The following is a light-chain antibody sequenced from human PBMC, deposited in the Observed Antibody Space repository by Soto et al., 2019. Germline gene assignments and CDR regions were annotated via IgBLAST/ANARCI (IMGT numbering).Light chain of an antibody. Sequence: ENVLTQSPGTLSLSPGETATLSCRASQSVSSTYLAWYQQKPRQAPRLLIYSASSRATGIPDRFSGSGSGKDFTLTISRLEPEDFALYYCQHYVCFTWTFGRGTKVEIK. J-gene: IGKJ1*01. CDR1: QSVSSTY. CDR3: QHYVCFTWT. V-gene: IGKV3-20*01. CDR2: SAS.